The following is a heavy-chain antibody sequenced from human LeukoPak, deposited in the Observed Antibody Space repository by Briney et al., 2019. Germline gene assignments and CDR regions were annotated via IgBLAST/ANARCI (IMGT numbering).Heavy chain of an antibody. J-gene: IGHJ4*02. V-gene: IGHV1-3*01. D-gene: IGHD2-15*01. Sequence: ASVKVSCKASGYTFTSYAMHWVRQAPGQRLEWMGWINAGNGNTKYSQKFQGRVTMTRDTSTSTVYMELSSLRSEDTAVYYCARSERTHGGRLGYCSGGSCYSGFDYWGQGTLVTVSS. CDR3: ARSERTHGGRLGYCSGGSCYSGFDY. CDR2: INAGNGNT. CDR1: GYTFTSYA.